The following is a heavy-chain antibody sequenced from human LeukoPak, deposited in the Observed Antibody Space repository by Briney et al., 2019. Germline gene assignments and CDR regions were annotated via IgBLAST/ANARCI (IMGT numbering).Heavy chain of an antibody. CDR2: ISSSGSTI. CDR1: GFTFSDYY. CDR3: ARVPGSIFGVVIPYYYYYYMDV. D-gene: IGHD3-3*01. J-gene: IGHJ6*03. V-gene: IGHV3-11*01. Sequence: GGSLRLSCAASGFTFSDYYMSWIRQAPGKGLEWVSYISSSGSTIYYADSVKGRFTISRGNAKNSLYLQMNSLRAEDTAVYYCARVPGSIFGVVIPYYYYYYMDVWGKGTTVTVSS.